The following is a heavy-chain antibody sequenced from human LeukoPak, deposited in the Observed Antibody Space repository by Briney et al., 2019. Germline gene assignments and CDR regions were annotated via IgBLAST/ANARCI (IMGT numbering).Heavy chain of an antibody. J-gene: IGHJ6*02. D-gene: IGHD2-15*01. CDR3: ARAGPGGGNHYYYYYYYGMDV. Sequence: SVKVSCKASGGTFSSYAISWVRQAPGQGLEWMGRIIPILGIANYAQKFQGRVTITADKSTSTAYMELSSLRSEDTAVYYCARAGPGGGNHYYYYYYYGMDVWGQGTTVTVSS. V-gene: IGHV1-69*04. CDR1: GGTFSSYA. CDR2: IIPILGIA.